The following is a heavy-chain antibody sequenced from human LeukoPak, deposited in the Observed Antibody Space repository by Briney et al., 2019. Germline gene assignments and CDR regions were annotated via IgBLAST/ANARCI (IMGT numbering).Heavy chain of an antibody. CDR1: GGSISSYY. J-gene: IGHJ6*02. V-gene: IGHV4-59*08. Sequence: SETLSLTCTVSGGSISSYYWSWIRQPPGKGLEGIGYIYYSGSTNYNPSLRSRVTISVDTSKNQCSLKLSSVTAADTAVYYCAGPSSSWIRKNYYYGMDVWGQGTTATVSS. CDR3: AGPSSSWIRKNYYYGMDV. CDR2: IYYSGST. D-gene: IGHD6-13*01.